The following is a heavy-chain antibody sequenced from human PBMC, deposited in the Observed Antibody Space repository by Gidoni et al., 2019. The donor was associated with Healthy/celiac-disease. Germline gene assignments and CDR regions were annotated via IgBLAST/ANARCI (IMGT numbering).Heavy chain of an antibody. CDR3: ARGYSMVRDSGGY. CDR2: MNPNSGNT. Sequence: VLLVQSGAEVKNPGASVKVSCTASGYTFTSYHINWVRQTTGQGLEWMGWMNPNSGNTGYAQKFQGRVTMTRNTSISTAYRELSSLRSEDTAVYYCARGYSMVRDSGGYWGQGTLVTVSS. J-gene: IGHJ4*02. D-gene: IGHD3-10*01. CDR1: GYTFTSYH. V-gene: IGHV1-8*01.